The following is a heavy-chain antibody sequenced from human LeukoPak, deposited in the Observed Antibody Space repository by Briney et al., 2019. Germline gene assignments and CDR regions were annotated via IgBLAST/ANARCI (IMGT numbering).Heavy chain of an antibody. D-gene: IGHD5-12*01. Sequence: PGGSLRLSCAASGFTFSSYAMSWVRQAPGKGLEWVSAISGSGGSTYYADSVKGRFTISRDNSKNTLYLQMNSLRAEDTAVYYCARLSDYDSGFDYWGQGTLVTVSS. V-gene: IGHV3-23*01. CDR3: ARLSDYDSGFDY. CDR2: ISGSGGST. J-gene: IGHJ4*02. CDR1: GFTFSSYA.